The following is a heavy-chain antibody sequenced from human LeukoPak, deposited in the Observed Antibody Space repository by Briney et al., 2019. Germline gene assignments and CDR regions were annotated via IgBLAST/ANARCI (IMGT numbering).Heavy chain of an antibody. CDR1: GFTFSSHW. V-gene: IGHV3-7*01. CDR3: ARGGSSGWYYFDY. J-gene: IGHJ4*02. D-gene: IGHD6-19*01. CDR2: IKQDAGDK. Sequence: GGSLRLSCAASGFTFSSHWMSWVRQAPGKGLEWVAYIKQDAGDKYYVDSMKGRFTISRENAKNSLYLQMNSLRAGDTAVYYCARGGSSGWYYFDYWGQGTLVTVSS.